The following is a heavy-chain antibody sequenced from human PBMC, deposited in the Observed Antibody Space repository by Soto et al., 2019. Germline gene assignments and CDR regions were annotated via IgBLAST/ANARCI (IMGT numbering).Heavy chain of an antibody. V-gene: IGHV1-46*03. J-gene: IGHJ3*02. CDR2: INPSGGST. CDR1: GYTFTSYY. CDR3: ASHVGLRDAFDI. Sequence: ASVKVSCKASGYTFTSYYIRWVRQAPGQGLEWMGIINPSGGSTSYAQEFQGRVTMTRDTSTSTVYMELSSLRSEDTAVYYCASHVGLRDAFDIWGQGTMVTVSS.